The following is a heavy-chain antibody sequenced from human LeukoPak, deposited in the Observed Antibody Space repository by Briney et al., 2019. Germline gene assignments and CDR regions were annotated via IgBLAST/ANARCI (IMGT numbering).Heavy chain of an antibody. J-gene: IGHJ6*03. CDR2: IYYSGST. V-gene: IGHV4-59*04. Sequence: SETLSFTCTVSGGAISSYYWGWIRQPPGKGLEWIANIYYSGSTYYNPSLKSRVTISVDTSKNQFSLKVTSVTAADTAVYYCATQVFGDFYMDVWGKGTTVTVSS. CDR1: GGAISSYY. D-gene: IGHD4-17*01. CDR3: ATQVFGDFYMDV.